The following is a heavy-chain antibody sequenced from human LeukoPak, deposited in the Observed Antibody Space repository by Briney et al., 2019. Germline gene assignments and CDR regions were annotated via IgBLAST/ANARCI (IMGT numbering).Heavy chain of an antibody. V-gene: IGHV4-4*09. D-gene: IGHD4-17*01. CDR3: AGYYYGDYGGSFDY. Sequence: SETLSLTCTVSGGSISSYYWSWIRQPPGKGLEWIGYIYTSGSTNYNPSLKSRVTISVDTSKNQFSLKLSSVTAADTAVYYCAGYYYGDYGGSFDYWGQGTLVTVSS. CDR2: IYTSGST. CDR1: GGSISSYY. J-gene: IGHJ4*02.